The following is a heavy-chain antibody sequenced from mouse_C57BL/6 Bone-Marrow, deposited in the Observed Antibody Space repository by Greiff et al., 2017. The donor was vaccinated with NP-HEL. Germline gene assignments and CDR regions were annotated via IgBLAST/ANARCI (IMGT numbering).Heavy chain of an antibody. CDR2: IHPNSGST. CDR3: ARNGSSPYWYFDV. CDR1: GYTFTSYW. V-gene: IGHV1-64*01. J-gene: IGHJ1*03. Sequence: QVHVKQPGAELVKPGASVKLSCKASGYTFTSYWMHWVKQRPGQGLEWIGMIHPNSGSTNYNEKFKSKATLTVDKSSSTAYMQLSSLTSEDSAVYYCARNGSSPYWYFDVWGTGTTVTVSS. D-gene: IGHD1-1*01.